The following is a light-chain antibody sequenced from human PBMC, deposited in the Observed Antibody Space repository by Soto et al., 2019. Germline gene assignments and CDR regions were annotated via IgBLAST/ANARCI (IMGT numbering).Light chain of an antibody. V-gene: IGKV2-28*01. CDR2: LGS. CDR3: MQALQTPWT. Sequence: DIVMTQSPLSLPVTPGEPASISCRSSQSLLHSNGYNYLDWYLQKPGQSPQLLIYLGSNRGLGGPDKFSGNGLGTEFTLKISRVEAEDVGVYYCMQALQTPWTFGQGTKVEIK. J-gene: IGKJ1*01. CDR1: QSLLHSNGYNY.